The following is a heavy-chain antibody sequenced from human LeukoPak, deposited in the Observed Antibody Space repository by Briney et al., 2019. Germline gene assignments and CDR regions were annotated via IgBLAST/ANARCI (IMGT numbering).Heavy chain of an antibody. D-gene: IGHD3-10*01. CDR3: ARARRSGGITLIRGVKDRGWFDS. J-gene: IGHJ5*01. V-gene: IGHV3-20*04. CDR1: GFTFGNYG. Sequence: GGSLRLSCAASGFTFGNYGMSWVRQAPGKGLEWVSGINWNGGSTGYADSVEGRFTISRDNAKNSLYLQMNSLRAEDTAVHYCARARRSGGITLIRGVKDRGWFDSWGQGTLVTVSS. CDR2: INWNGGST.